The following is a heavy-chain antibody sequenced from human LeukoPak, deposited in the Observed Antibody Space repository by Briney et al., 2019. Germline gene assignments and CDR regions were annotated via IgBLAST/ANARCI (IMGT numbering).Heavy chain of an antibody. J-gene: IGHJ6*02. V-gene: IGHV4-31*11. CDR1: GGSISSGGYY. Sequence: SETLSLTCAVSGGSISSGGYYWSWIRQHPGKGLEWIGYIYYSGSTYYNPSLKSRVTISVDTSKNQFSLKLSSVTAADTAVYYCARDHSSYYYYYGMDVWGQGTTVTASS. CDR3: ARDHSSYYYYYGMDV. CDR2: IYYSGST.